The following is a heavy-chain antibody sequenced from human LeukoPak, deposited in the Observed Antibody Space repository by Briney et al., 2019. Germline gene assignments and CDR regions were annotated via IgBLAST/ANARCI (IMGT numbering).Heavy chain of an antibody. D-gene: IGHD3-9*01. V-gene: IGHV3-48*03. CDR2: INSAGSTI. Sequence: GGSLRLSCAASGFTFRSYEMNWVRQAPGKGLEWVSYINSAGSTIYYADSVKGRFTISRDNAKNSLYLQMNSLRAEDTAVYYCARGQYYDILTGYYGPPFDYWGQGTLITVSS. J-gene: IGHJ4*02. CDR1: GFTFRSYE. CDR3: ARGQYYDILTGYYGPPFDY.